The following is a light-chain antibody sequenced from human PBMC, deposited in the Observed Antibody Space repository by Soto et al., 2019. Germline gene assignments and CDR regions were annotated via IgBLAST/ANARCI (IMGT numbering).Light chain of an antibody. CDR3: SSFASSNTSV. V-gene: IGLV2-8*01. CDR1: SSDVGAYNY. Sequence: QSVLTQPPSASGSPGQSVTISCTGTSSDVGAYNYVSWYQQHAGKAPKLVIYEVTKRPSGVPDRFSGSKSANTASLTVSGLHAEDEADYYCSSFASSNTSVFGGRTKLTVL. J-gene: IGLJ3*02. CDR2: EVT.